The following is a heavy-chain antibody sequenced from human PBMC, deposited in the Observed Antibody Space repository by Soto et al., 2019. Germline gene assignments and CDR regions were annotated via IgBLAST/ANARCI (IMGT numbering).Heavy chain of an antibody. CDR3: ASSFDRGPISRIAARLSYYYYGMDV. V-gene: IGHV1-69*01. Sequence: QVQLVQSGAEVKKPGSSVKVSCKASGGTFSSYAISWVRQAPGQGLEWMGGIIPIFGTAHYAQKFQGRVTIRADESSSTAYMELSSLRSEDTAVYSCASSFDRGPISRIAARLSYYYYGMDVWGQGTTVTVSS. D-gene: IGHD6-6*01. J-gene: IGHJ6*02. CDR1: GGTFSSYA. CDR2: IIPIFGTA.